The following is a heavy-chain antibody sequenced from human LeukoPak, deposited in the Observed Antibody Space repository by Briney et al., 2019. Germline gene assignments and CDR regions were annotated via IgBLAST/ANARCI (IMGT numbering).Heavy chain of an antibody. V-gene: IGHV4-30-2*01. J-gene: IGHJ4*02. CDR1: GGSVSSGDYY. D-gene: IGHD6-19*01. CDR2: ISQSGST. CDR3: ARVDGIAVAGWPDS. Sequence: SETLSLTCTVSGGSVSSGDYYWSWIRQPPGKGLEWIGHISQSGSTYHNPSLKSRVTISVDRSKNQFSLKLSSVTAADTAVYYCARVDGIAVAGWPDSWGQGTLVTVSS.